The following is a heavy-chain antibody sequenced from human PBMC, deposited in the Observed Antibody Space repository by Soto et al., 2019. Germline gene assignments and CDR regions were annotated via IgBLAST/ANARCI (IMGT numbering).Heavy chain of an antibody. Sequence: SETLSLTCTVSGGSISSYYWSWIRQPPGKGLEWIGYIYYSGSTNYNPSLKSRVTISVDTSKNQFSLKLNSVTAADTAVYYCARGRRSGSYYSRFDYWGQGTLVTVSS. V-gene: IGHV4-59*01. CDR1: GGSISSYY. D-gene: IGHD1-26*01. CDR3: ARGRRSGSYYSRFDY. J-gene: IGHJ4*02. CDR2: IYYSGST.